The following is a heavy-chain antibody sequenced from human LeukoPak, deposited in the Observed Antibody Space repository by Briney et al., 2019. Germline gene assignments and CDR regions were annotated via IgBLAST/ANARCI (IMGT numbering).Heavy chain of an antibody. V-gene: IGHV3-48*03. D-gene: IGHD2-15*01. CDR1: GFTFSSYE. Sequence: GGSLRLFCAASGFTFSSYEMNWVRQAPGKGLEWVSYISSSGSTIYYADSVKGRFTISRDNAKNSLYLQMNSLRAEDTAVYYCARGYDIVVVVAATGLDYWGQGTLVTVSS. CDR3: ARGYDIVVVVAATGLDY. J-gene: IGHJ4*02. CDR2: ISSSGSTI.